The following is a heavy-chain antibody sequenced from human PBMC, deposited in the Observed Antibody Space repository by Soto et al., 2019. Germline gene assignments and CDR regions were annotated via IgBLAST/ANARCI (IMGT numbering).Heavy chain of an antibody. V-gene: IGHV4-4*02. D-gene: IGHD3-3*01. Sequence: LSLTCAVSGGSIISSNWWTWVRQPPGKGLEWIGEIYHSGASNYHPSVRSRVTMSVDKSKNQFSLKLSSVTAADTALYYCARIRFLEWSGGMDVWGQGTTVTVSS. J-gene: IGHJ6*02. CDR2: IYHSGAS. CDR1: GGSIISSNW. CDR3: ARIRFLEWSGGMDV.